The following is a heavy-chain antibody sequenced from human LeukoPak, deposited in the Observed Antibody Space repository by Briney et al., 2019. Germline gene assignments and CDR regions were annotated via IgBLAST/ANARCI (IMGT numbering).Heavy chain of an antibody. V-gene: IGHV4-4*07. CDR1: GGSISSYY. Sequence: SETLSLTCTVSGGSISSYYSSWIWQPAGKAWGWIGRFYTSGSTNYNPSLTSRVTMSVATTKHQFPLKLSSATAEDTAVYYCARDCGVWWAARNHNWFDPWGEGTLVTVSS. CDR3: ARDCGVWWAARNHNWFDP. D-gene: IGHD6-6*01. J-gene: IGHJ5*02. CDR2: FYTSGST.